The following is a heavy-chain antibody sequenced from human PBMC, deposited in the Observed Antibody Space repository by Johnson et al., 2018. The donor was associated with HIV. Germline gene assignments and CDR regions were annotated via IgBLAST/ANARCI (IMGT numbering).Heavy chain of an antibody. Sequence: VQLVESGGGLVKPGGSLRLSCAASGITFSNAWMSWVRQAPGKGLEWVGRIKSKTDGGPTDYAAPVQGRFTISRDDSKNTLYLQMNSLKTEATAVYYCTTDGLYSSSGGGAFDIWGQGTKVTVSS. J-gene: IGHJ3*02. CDR3: TTDGLYSSSGGGAFDI. CDR1: GITFSNAW. V-gene: IGHV3-15*01. D-gene: IGHD6-13*01. CDR2: IKSKTDGGPT.